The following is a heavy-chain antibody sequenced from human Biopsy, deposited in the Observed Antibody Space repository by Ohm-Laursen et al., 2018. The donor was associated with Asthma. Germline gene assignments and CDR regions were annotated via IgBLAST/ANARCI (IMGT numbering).Heavy chain of an antibody. D-gene: IGHD2-8*01. Sequence: SQTLSLTCLVSGGSIGRGGYYWSWMRHFPGKGLEWIGYIYYSGTTYYNPSLKSRLTISVDMSKNQFILHLTSVTAADTAVYFRARGPSPHYHTSNGKFDLWGQGTLVTVSS. CDR2: IYYSGTT. CDR3: ARGPSPHYHTSNGKFDL. V-gene: IGHV4-31*03. J-gene: IGHJ5*02. CDR1: GGSIGRGGYY.